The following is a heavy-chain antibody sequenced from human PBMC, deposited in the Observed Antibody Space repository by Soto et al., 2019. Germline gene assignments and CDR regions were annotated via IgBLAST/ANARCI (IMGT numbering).Heavy chain of an antibody. CDR1: GFTFSSYD. D-gene: IGHD2-15*01. Sequence: GGSLRLSCAASGFTFSSYDMHWVRQATGKGLEWVSAIGTAGDTYYPGSVKGRFTISRENAKNSLYLQMNSLRAGDTAVYYCARGSRDIDRADAFDIWGQGTMVTVSS. J-gene: IGHJ3*02. CDR3: ARGSRDIDRADAFDI. CDR2: IGTAGDT. V-gene: IGHV3-13*01.